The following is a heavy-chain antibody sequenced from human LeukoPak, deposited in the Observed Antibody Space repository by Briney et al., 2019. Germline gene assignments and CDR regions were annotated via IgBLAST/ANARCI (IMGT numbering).Heavy chain of an antibody. CDR3: AKDWSYDRQNSFDY. Sequence: GGSLRLSCAASGFTVSSDYVSWVRQAPGKGLEWVSVIYSGGSTYYADSVKGRFTISRDNSKNTLYLQMNSLRAEDTAVYYCAKDWSYDRQNSFDYWGQGTLVTVSS. V-gene: IGHV3-66*01. J-gene: IGHJ4*02. CDR1: GFTVSSDY. CDR2: IYSGGST. D-gene: IGHD3-22*01.